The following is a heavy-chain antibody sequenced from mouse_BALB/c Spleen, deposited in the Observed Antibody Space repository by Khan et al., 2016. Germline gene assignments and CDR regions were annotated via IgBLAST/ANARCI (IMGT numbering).Heavy chain of an antibody. J-gene: IGHJ3*01. CDR3: AINENRYESTWFAY. D-gene: IGHD2-12*01. CDR2: ISYSGST. Sequence: EVQLQESGPGLVKPSQSLSLTCTVTGYSITSDYAWNWIRQFPGNKLEWMGYISYSGSTSYNPSLKSRISITRDTSKNQFFLQLNSVTTEDTATYYCAINENRYESTWFAYWGQGTLVTVSA. CDR1: GYSITSDYA. V-gene: IGHV3-2*02.